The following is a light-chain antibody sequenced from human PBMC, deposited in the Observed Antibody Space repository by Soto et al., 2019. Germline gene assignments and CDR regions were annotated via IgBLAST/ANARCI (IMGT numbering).Light chain of an antibody. CDR3: HQDRSYSRT. V-gene: IGKV1-12*01. J-gene: IGKJ1*01. CDR2: GAA. CDR1: QDIVKF. Sequence: IPLSQSPSAGSASVGDRITITCRGSQDIVKFFAWYQQTPAKAPKRLIRGAATLHGGVPSRFSGSGSGTNFSLIISSWQPEDDAAYYYHQDRSYSRTFGQGTKVDIK.